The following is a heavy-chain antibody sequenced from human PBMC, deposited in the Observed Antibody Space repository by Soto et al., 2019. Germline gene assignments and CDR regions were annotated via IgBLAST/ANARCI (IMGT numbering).Heavy chain of an antibody. CDR3: ARKGYCSSTSCHDY. CDR2: IYYSGST. D-gene: IGHD2-2*01. CDR1: GGSISSSSYY. Sequence: SETLSLTCTVSGGSISSSSYYWGWIRQPPGKGLEWIGSIYYSGSTYYNPSLKSRVTISVDTSKNQFSLKLSSVTAADTAVYYCARKGYCSSTSCHDYWGQGTLVTVSS. J-gene: IGHJ4*02. V-gene: IGHV4-39*01.